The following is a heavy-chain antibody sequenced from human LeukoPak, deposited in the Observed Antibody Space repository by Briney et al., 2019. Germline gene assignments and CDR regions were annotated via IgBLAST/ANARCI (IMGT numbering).Heavy chain of an antibody. V-gene: IGHV4-4*07. J-gene: IGHJ6*02. D-gene: IGHD3-22*01. CDR1: GGSISSYY. CDR2: IYTSGST. Sequence: PAETLSLTCTVSGGSISSYYWSWIRQPAGKGLEWIGRIYTSGSTNYNPSLKRRVTISVDTSRHQFSLRLRSVTAADSAGYYCARVDYHDSSGLPYYYALDVWGQGTTVTVS. CDR3: ARVDYHDSSGLPYYYALDV.